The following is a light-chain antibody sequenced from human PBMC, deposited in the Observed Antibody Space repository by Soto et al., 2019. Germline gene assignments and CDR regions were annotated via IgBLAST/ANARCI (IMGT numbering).Light chain of an antibody. J-gene: IGLJ1*01. CDR3: SSYTTRSTLV. CDR2: DVT. CDR1: SSDVGAYDF. Sequence: QSALTQPASVSGSPGQSITISCTGTSSDVGAYDFVSWYQHSPGKAPKLVTFDVTHRPPGISDRFSGSKSANTASQTISGLQAADEAFYYCSSYTTRSTLVFGGGTKVTVL. V-gene: IGLV2-14*01.